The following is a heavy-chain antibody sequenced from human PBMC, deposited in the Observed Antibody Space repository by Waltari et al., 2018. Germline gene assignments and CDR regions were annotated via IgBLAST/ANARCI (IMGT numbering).Heavy chain of an antibody. CDR1: GFFFSGSP. Sequence: EVQLVESGGGLVQPGGSLKLSCAASGFFFSGSPIHWVRQASGKGLEWVGRIGNQGNTYATVYTESVKGRFTISRDDSKNTAYLQMNSLKIEDTAFYYCTRSPGFGPWGQGTLVTVSS. J-gene: IGHJ5*02. V-gene: IGHV3-73*02. CDR3: TRSPGFGP. CDR2: IGNQGNTYAT.